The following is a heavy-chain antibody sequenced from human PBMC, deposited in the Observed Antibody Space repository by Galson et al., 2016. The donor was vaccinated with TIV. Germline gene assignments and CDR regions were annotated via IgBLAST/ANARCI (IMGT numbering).Heavy chain of an antibody. J-gene: IGHJ6*02. Sequence: SLRLSCAASGLTFSRESMNWVRQAPGKGLEWVSYISSGSSTIYYADSVKGRFTISRDNAKNSLYLQMNSLRDEDTAVYYCANRQCGTKVIRGVTFGLGVWGQGTTVTVSS. CDR2: ISSGSSTI. CDR1: GLTFSRES. V-gene: IGHV3-48*02. D-gene: IGHD3-10*01. CDR3: ANRQCGTKVIRGVTFGLGV.